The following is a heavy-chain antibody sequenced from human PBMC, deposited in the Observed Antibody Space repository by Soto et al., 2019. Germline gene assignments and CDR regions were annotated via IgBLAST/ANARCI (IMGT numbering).Heavy chain of an antibody. Sequence: QVQLVQSGAEVKKPGSSVKVSCKASGGTFSSYAISWVRQAPGQGLEWMGGINPIFGTANYAQKFQGRVTITADESTSTAYMELSSLRSEDTAVYYCARGGYCSSTSCLARYGMDVWGQGTTVTVSS. J-gene: IGHJ6*02. D-gene: IGHD2-2*01. V-gene: IGHV1-69*01. CDR2: INPIFGTA. CDR3: ARGGYCSSTSCLARYGMDV. CDR1: GGTFSSYA.